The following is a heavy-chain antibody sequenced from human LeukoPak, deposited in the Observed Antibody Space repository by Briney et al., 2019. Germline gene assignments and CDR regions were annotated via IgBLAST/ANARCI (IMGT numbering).Heavy chain of an antibody. CDR2: ISGSGGTR. CDR1: GFAFSTYA. J-gene: IGHJ4*02. D-gene: IGHD3-3*01. CDR3: ARDGGYDFWSGYYQDY. Sequence: GGSLRLSCAASGFAFSTYAMSWVRQAPGKGLEWVSVISGSGGTRYYADSVKGRFTISRDNSKNTVDLQMNSLRAEDTAVYYCARDGGYDFWSGYYQDYWGQGTLVTVSS. V-gene: IGHV3-23*01.